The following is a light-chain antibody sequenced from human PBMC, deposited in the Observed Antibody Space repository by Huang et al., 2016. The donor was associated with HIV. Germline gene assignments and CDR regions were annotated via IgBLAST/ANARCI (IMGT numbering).Light chain of an antibody. J-gene: IGKJ5*01. Sequence: DIVMTQSPLSLPVTPGEPASISCRSSKSLLHSNGYNYLDWYLQKPGQSPQLLMYLSSNRASGVPDRFSGSGSVVDFTLKISRVEAEDAGVYYCMQSLQTPRTFGQGTRLEIK. CDR2: LSS. CDR3: MQSLQTPRT. V-gene: IGKV2-28*01. CDR1: KSLLHSNGYNY.